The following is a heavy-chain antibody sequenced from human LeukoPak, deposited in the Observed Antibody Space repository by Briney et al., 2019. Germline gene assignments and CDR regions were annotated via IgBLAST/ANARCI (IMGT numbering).Heavy chain of an antibody. J-gene: IGHJ4*02. CDR2: IRTDGGST. D-gene: IGHD2-8*02. V-gene: IGHV3-74*01. CDR3: ARDMETGGRAFDS. Sequence: PGGSLRLSCAASGFRFSNYWIHWVRQAPAKGLVWVSRIRTDGGSTAYADSVKGRFTISRDNAKNTVYLQMNSLRADDTAVYYCARDMETGGRAFDSWGQGTLVTVSS. CDR1: GFRFSNYW.